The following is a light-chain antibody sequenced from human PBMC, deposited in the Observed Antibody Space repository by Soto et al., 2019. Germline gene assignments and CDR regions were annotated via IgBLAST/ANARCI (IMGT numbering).Light chain of an antibody. Sequence: DIVMTQSPDSLAVSLGESATMNCKCSQSISNNFAWYQQKPGQAPRLLMYGASTRATDIPARFSGSGSGTECTLTISNLQSEDVGVYYCQQYNKWPLTFGGGAKVDI. CDR2: GAS. V-gene: IGKV3-15*01. J-gene: IGKJ4*01. CDR1: QSISNN. CDR3: QQYNKWPLT.